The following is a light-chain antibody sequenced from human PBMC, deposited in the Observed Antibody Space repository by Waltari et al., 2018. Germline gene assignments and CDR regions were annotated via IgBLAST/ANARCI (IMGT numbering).Light chain of an antibody. CDR1: HAISTF. CDR2: GAS. J-gene: IGKJ2*03. Sequence: DIQMTQSPPSLSASVGDRVTITCRASHAISTFLAWYQQKPGRVPELLIYGASTLQSGVPSRFSGGRSGTDFTLTISSLQPEDAATYYCQSYNVAPYSFGQGTKLRI. V-gene: IGKV1-27*01. CDR3: QSYNVAPYS.